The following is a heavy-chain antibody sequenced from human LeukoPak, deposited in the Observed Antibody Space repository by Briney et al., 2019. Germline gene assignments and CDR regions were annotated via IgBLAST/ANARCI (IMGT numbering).Heavy chain of an antibody. CDR1: GGSISSYY. J-gene: IGHJ4*02. Sequence: SETLSLTCTVSGGSISSYYWSWIRQPPGKGLEWIGYIYYSGSTNYNPSLKSRVTISVDTSKNQFSLKLSSVTAADTAVYYCARGPAARPRKFDYWGQGTLVTVSS. CDR2: IYYSGST. CDR3: ARGPAARPRKFDY. V-gene: IGHV4-59*01. D-gene: IGHD6-6*01.